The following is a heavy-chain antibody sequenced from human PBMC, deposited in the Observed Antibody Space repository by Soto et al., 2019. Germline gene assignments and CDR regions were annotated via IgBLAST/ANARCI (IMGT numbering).Heavy chain of an antibody. V-gene: IGHV1-8*01. CDR3: ASEYYFDSSGYYYGMDV. J-gene: IGHJ6*02. D-gene: IGHD3-22*01. CDR1: GYTFTSYD. Sequence: ASVKVSCKASGYTFTSYDINWVRQATGQGLEWMGWMNPNSGNTGYAQKFQGRVTMTRNTSISTAYMELSSLRSEDTAVYYCASEYYFDSSGYYYGMDVWGQGTTVTVSS. CDR2: MNPNSGNT.